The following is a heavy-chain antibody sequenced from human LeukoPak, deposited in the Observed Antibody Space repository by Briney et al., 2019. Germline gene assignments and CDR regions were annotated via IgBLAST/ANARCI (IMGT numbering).Heavy chain of an antibody. V-gene: IGHV1-69*13. CDR1: GGTFSSYA. D-gene: IGHD3-10*01. Sequence: ASVKVSCKASGGTFSSYAISWVRQAPGQGLEWMGGIIPIFGTANYAQKLQGRVTITADESTSTAYMELSSLRSEDTAVYYCARGSGSYYGDYYYYYMDVWGKGTTVTVSS. CDR2: IIPIFGTA. J-gene: IGHJ6*03. CDR3: ARGSGSYYGDYYYYYMDV.